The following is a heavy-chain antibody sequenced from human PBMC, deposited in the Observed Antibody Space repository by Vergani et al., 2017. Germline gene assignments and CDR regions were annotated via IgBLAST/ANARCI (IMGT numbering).Heavy chain of an antibody. CDR2: INHSGST. V-gene: IGHV4-34*01. Sequence: QVQLQQWGAGLLKPSETLSLTCAVYGGSFSGYYWSWIRQPPGKGLEWIGEINHSGSTNYNPSLKSRVTISVDTSKNSLYLQMNSLRAEDTAVYYCARSSRYSSSWYGYWGQGTLVTVSS. CDR3: ARSSRYSSSWYGY. J-gene: IGHJ4*02. D-gene: IGHD6-13*01. CDR1: GGSFSGYY.